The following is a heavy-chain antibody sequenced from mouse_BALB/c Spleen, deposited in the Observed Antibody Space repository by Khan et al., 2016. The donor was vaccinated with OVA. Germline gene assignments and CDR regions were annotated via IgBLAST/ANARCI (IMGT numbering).Heavy chain of an antibody. V-gene: IGHV1-4*01. J-gene: IGHJ4*01. Sequence: QMQLEESGAELARPGASVKMSCKASGYTFTSNTMHWVKQRPGQGLEWIGYINPRSSYTNYNQRFNDKATLTADKSSSTAYMQLGSLTSEDSAVYYCARRSTGEAMDYWGQGTSVTVSS. CDR2: INPRSSYT. CDR3: ARRSTGEAMDY. CDR1: GYTFTSNT.